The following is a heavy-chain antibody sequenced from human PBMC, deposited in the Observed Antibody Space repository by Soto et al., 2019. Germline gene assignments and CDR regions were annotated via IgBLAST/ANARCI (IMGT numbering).Heavy chain of an antibody. Sequence: GGSLRPCCAASEFTFSSYLMNGFRQAPGKGLEWVSYISSSGSTIYYADSVKGRFTISRDNAKNSLYLQMNSLRAEDRAVYYCARDLAADSTHDIWGQGKMVTVSS. CDR3: ARDLAADSTHDI. CDR1: EFTFSSYL. J-gene: IGHJ3*02. CDR2: ISSSGSTI. D-gene: IGHD2-15*01. V-gene: IGHV3-48*03.